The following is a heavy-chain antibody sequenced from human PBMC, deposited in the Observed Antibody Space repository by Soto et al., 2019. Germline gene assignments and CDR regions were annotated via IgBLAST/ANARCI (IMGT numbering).Heavy chain of an antibody. Sequence: PGGSLRLSCAASGFTFSDYYMSWIRQAPGKGLEWVSYISSSGSTIYYADSVKGRFTISRDNAKNSLYLQMNSLRAEDTAVYYYAREADSGYDLQYWGQGTLVTVSS. V-gene: IGHV3-11*01. D-gene: IGHD5-12*01. CDR1: GFTFSDYY. J-gene: IGHJ4*02. CDR2: ISSSGSTI. CDR3: AREADSGYDLQY.